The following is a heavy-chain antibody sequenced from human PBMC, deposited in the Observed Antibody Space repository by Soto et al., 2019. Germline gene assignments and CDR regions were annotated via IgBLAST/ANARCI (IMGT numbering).Heavy chain of an antibody. CDR1: GFTFSSYA. V-gene: IGHV3-23*01. D-gene: IGHD3-3*02. Sequence: EVHLLESGGGLVQPGGSLTLSCAASGFTFSSYAMSWVRQAPGKGLEWVSAISGGGGDSTYYADSVKGRLIISKDNSKNTLYLQMSSLRADDTAVYYFAKELAIIGKGAFDMWGQWTMVTVSS. J-gene: IGHJ3*02. CDR2: ISGGGGDST. CDR3: AKELAIIGKGAFDM.